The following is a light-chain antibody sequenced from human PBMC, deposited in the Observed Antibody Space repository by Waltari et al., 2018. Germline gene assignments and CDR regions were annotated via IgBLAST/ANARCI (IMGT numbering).Light chain of an antibody. CDR1: QDISKY. V-gene: IGKV1-33*01. CDR2: EAS. CDR3: QQYDDLPPYT. J-gene: IGKJ2*01. Sequence: DIQMTQSPASLSASVGDRVTITCQASQDISKYLNWYQQKAGKAPKLLIYEASTLETGVPSRFSVSGSWTDFTFTISSLQPEDFATYYCQQYDDLPPYTFGQGTKLEI.